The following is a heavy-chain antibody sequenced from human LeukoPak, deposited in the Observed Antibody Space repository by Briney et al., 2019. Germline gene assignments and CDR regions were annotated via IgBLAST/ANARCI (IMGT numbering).Heavy chain of an antibody. V-gene: IGHV4-59*08. J-gene: IGHJ4*02. CDR3: ARLGGSSSWDSDY. Sequence: PSETLSLTCTVSGGSISSYYWSWIRQPPGKGLEWIGYIYYSGSTNYNPSLKSRVTISVDTSKNQFSLKLSSVTAADTAVYYCARLGGSSSWDSDYWGQGTLVTVSS. D-gene: IGHD6-13*01. CDR2: IYYSGST. CDR1: GGSISSYY.